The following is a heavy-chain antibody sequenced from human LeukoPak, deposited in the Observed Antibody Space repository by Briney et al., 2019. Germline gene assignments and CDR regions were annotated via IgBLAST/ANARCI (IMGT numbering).Heavy chain of an antibody. Sequence: PGGSLRLSCEASGFTFSSYAMSWVCQAPGKGLEWVSVVSGSGSSTYSADSVEGRFTISRDNSKNTLFLQMNSLRAEDTAVYYCARSGSSWYRFDYWGQGTLVTVSS. V-gene: IGHV3-23*01. J-gene: IGHJ4*02. CDR2: VSGSGSST. D-gene: IGHD6-13*01. CDR3: ARSGSSWYRFDY. CDR1: GFTFSSYA.